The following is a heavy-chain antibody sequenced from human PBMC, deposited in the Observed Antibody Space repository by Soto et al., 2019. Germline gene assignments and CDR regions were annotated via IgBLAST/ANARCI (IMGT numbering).Heavy chain of an antibody. J-gene: IGHJ4*02. CDR2: VKSRTSGGTV. CDR3: VADVAEVGKGEFDY. D-gene: IGHD3-16*01. Sequence: EVQLMDSGGGLVEPGGSLRLSCTASGFTFSVAWMTWVRQAPGKGLEWLGRVKSRTSGGTVDYAAPVKGRFTISRDDSKNTVILQMSSLKMEETAVYYCVADVAEVGKGEFDYWGQGALVTVSS. CDR1: GFTFSVAW. V-gene: IGHV3-15*01.